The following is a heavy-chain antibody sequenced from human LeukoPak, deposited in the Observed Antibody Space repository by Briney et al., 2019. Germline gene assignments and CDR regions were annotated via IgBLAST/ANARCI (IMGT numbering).Heavy chain of an antibody. CDR3: ARQGGIYGLDY. CDR2: IYYSGST. V-gene: IGHV4-39*01. J-gene: IGHJ4*02. CDR1: GGSISSSSYY. Sequence: SETLSLTCTVSGGSISSSSYYWGWIRQPPGKGLEWIGSIYYSGSTYYNPSLKSRVTISVDTSKNQFSLKLSSVTAADAAVYYCARQGGIYGLDYWGQGTLVTVSS. D-gene: IGHD3-16*01.